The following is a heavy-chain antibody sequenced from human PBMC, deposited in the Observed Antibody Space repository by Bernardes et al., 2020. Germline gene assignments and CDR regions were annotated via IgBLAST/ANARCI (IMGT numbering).Heavy chain of an antibody. CDR2: IYYSGST. Sequence: SETLSLTCTVSGGSISSYYWSWIPQPPGKGLEWVGYIYYSGSTNYNPSLKSRVTISVDTSKNQFSLKLSSVTAADTAVYYCARKGPWATSAFDIWGQGTMVTVSS. CDR1: GGSISSYY. J-gene: IGHJ3*02. V-gene: IGHV4-59*08. D-gene: IGHD1-26*01. CDR3: ARKGPWATSAFDI.